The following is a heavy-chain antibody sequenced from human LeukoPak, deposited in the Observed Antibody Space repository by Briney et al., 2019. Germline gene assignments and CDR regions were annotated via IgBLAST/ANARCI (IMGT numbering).Heavy chain of an antibody. CDR1: GFTFSSYG. V-gene: IGHV3-30*02. D-gene: IGHD5-18*01. CDR2: IRYDGSNK. CDR3: AKDHGTAMVKGDTFDY. Sequence: PGGSLRLSCAASGFTFSSYGMHWVRQAPGKGLEWVAFIRYDGSNKYYADSVKGRFTISRDNSKNTLYLQMNSLRAEDTAVYYCAKDHGTAMVKGDTFDYWGRGTLVTVSS. J-gene: IGHJ4*02.